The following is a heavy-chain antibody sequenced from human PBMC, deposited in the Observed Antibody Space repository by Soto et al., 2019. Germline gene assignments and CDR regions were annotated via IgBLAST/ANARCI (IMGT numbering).Heavy chain of an antibody. CDR3: PRGHRAEARVRYNWLDS. J-gene: IGHJ5*01. CDR2: INHSGST. Sequence: PSETLSLTCAVYGGYFSGYYWSWIRQPPGKGLEWIGEINHSGSTNYNPSLKSRVTISVDTSKNQFSLKLSSVTAADTAVYSCPRGHRAEARVRYNWLDSWRQRTLVIVSS. D-gene: IGHD6-13*01. V-gene: IGHV4-34*01. CDR1: GGYFSGYY.